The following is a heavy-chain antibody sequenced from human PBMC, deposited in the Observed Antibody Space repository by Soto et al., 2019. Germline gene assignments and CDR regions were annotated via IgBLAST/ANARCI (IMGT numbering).Heavy chain of an antibody. CDR3: AKVSSSWYAGFFDL. D-gene: IGHD6-13*01. Sequence: PGGSLRLSCTASGFTFSSHAMTWVRQAPGKGLEWVSGLSDSGGSTYYADYVEGRFTIYRDNSMNTLYMQMNTLRAEDTAVYYCAKVSSSWYAGFFDLWGQGTLVTVSS. CDR1: GFTFSSHA. CDR2: LSDSGGST. V-gene: IGHV3-23*01. J-gene: IGHJ4*02.